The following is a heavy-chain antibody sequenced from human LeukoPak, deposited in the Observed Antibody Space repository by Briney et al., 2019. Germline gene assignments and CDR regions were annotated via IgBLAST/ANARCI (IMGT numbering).Heavy chain of an antibody. D-gene: IGHD6-19*01. V-gene: IGHV5-51*01. CDR2: IYPGDSDT. CDR1: AYSFTSYW. Sequence: GESLHISCQGPAYSFTSYWIGWVRQMPGKGREWMGIIYPGDSDTRYSPSFQGQVTISADKSISTAYLQWSSLKASDAAMYYCARTAVAGTGGWYFDLWGRRTLVTASS. CDR3: ARTAVAGTGGWYFDL. J-gene: IGHJ2*01.